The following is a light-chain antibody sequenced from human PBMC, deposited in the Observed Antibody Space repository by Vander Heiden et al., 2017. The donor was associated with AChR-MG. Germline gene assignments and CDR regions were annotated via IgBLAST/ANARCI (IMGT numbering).Light chain of an antibody. V-gene: IGLV2-14*01. Sequence: QSALTQPASVSGSPGQSITISCTGTSSDIGHYNYVSWYQQHPGKAPKLMIYDVSNRPSGVSNRFSGSKSGNTASLTISGLQAEDEADYYYNAYTTSSTRVFGTGTKVTVL. CDR3: NAYTTSSTRV. CDR2: DVS. J-gene: IGLJ1*01. CDR1: SSDIGHYNY.